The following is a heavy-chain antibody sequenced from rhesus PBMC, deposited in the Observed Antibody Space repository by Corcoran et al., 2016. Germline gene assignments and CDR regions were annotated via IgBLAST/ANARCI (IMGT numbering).Heavy chain of an antibody. CDR2: LYGKSANT. CDR1: GGSISENYY. D-gene: IGHD4-29*01. V-gene: IGHV4S9*01. CDR3: AREGSGGSYPDAFDF. Sequence: QVQLQESGPGLVKPSETLSLTCAVSGGSISENYYWHWIRQPPGKGRVWIGNLYGKSANTYYNPSLKSRVTISKDTSTTQFFLKVTSVTAADTAVYYCAREGSGGSYPDAFDFWGQGLRVTVSS. J-gene: IGHJ3*01.